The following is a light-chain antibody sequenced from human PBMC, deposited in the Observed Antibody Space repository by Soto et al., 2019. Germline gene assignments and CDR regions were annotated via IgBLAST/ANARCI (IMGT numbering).Light chain of an antibody. J-gene: IGLJ1*01. CDR3: CSYAGSSGPYV. Sequence: QSALTQPASVSGSPGQSITISCTGTSSDVGNYNLVSWYQQHPGKVPKLIIYEVNQRPSGVSDRFSGSKSGNTASLTISGLQAEDEADYNCCSYAGSSGPYVFGTGTKLTVL. V-gene: IGLV2-23*02. CDR1: SSDVGNYNL. CDR2: EVN.